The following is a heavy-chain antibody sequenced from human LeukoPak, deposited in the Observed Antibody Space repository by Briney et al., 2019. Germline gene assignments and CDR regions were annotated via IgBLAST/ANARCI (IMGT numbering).Heavy chain of an antibody. CDR2: IIPIFGTA. J-gene: IGHJ5*02. V-gene: IGHV1-69*05. CDR3: ARDFGCSGGSCEFDP. Sequence: VASVKVSCKASGGTFSSYAISWVRQAPGQGLEWMGRIIPIFGTANYAQKFQGRVTITTDESTSTAYMELSSLRSEDTAVYYCARDFGCSGGSCEFDPWGQGTLVTVSS. D-gene: IGHD2-15*01. CDR1: GGTFSSYA.